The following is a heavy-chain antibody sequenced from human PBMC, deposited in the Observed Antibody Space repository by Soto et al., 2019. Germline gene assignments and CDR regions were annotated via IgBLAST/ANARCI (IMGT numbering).Heavy chain of an antibody. Sequence: SETLAPTCTVSGGSISPYYWSWIRQPPGKGLEGVGYIYYGGSTSYNPSLKSRITISLETTKSHISLRLRSVTAAGAAVYYCSKLGGYNQSLDPWGPGTLVTVSS. CDR3: SKLGGYNQSLDP. D-gene: IGHD5-12*01. V-gene: IGHV4-59*08. CDR1: GGSISPYY. J-gene: IGHJ5*02. CDR2: IYYGGST.